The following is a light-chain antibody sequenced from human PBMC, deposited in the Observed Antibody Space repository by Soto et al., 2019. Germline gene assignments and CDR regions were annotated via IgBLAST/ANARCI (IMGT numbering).Light chain of an antibody. V-gene: IGLV4-69*01. CDR2: LNSDGSH. Sequence: QLVLTQSPSASASLGASVKLTCTLSSGHSNYAIAWHQQQPEKGPRYLMKLNSDGSHSKGDGIPDRFSGSSSGAERYLTISSLQSEDEADYYCQTWGTGGVFGGGTKVTVL. CDR3: QTWGTGGV. J-gene: IGLJ2*01. CDR1: SGHSNYA.